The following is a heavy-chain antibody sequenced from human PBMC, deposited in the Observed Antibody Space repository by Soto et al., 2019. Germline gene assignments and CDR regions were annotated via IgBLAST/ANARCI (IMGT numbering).Heavy chain of an antibody. D-gene: IGHD5-18*01. CDR3: ARTRGGYSYGYCDY. Sequence: SGPTLVNPTQTLTLTCTFSGFSLSTSGMRVSWIRQPPGKALEWLARIDWDDDKFYSTSLKTRLTISKDTSKNQVVLTMTNMDPVDTATYYWARTRGGYSYGYCDYWGQGKLGIVS. J-gene: IGHJ4*02. V-gene: IGHV2-70*04. CDR2: IDWDDDK. CDR1: GFSLSTSGMR.